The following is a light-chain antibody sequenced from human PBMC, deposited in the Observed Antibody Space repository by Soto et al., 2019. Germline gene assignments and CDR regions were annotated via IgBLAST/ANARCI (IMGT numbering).Light chain of an antibody. Sequence: SALTQPASVSGSPGQSITISCTGSGSDIGAYNYVSWYQQHPGRAPKLLIHGVTRRPSGVSSRFSASKSAYTASLTISGLQAEDEANYFCSSFTTSYFYVFGPGTKLTVL. V-gene: IGLV2-14*01. CDR3: SSFTTSYFYV. CDR1: GSDIGAYNY. J-gene: IGLJ1*01. CDR2: GVT.